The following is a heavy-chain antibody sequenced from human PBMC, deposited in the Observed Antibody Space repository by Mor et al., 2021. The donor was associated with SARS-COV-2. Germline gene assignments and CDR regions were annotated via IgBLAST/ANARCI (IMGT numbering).Heavy chain of an antibody. V-gene: IGHV3-23*01. Sequence: WVSGMSGSGDATFYGDSVKGRFMISRDDSKNTLYLQMNSLRAEDTAIYFCARRMAVARRNFYYGLDVWGQGTTVTV. J-gene: IGHJ6*02. D-gene: IGHD6-19*01. CDR2: MSGSGDAT. CDR3: ARRMAVARRNFYYGLDV.